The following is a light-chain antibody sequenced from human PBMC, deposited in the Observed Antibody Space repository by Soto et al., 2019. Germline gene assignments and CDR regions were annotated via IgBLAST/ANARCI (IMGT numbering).Light chain of an antibody. CDR2: TAS. CDR3: QQLGNSPYT. J-gene: IGKJ2*01. Sequence: EIVLTQSPDTLSLSPGENATLSCRASHSVSSWLAWYQQKPGQAPRLVIYTASIRPTGIPDRFRGSRSGTDFSLTSSRLEPEDFGVYWCQQLGNSPYTFGQGTKLAIK. V-gene: IGKV3-20*01. CDR1: HSVSSW.